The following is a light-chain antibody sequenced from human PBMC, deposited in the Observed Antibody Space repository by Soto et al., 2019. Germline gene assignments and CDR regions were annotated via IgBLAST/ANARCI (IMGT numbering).Light chain of an antibody. CDR2: DVS. J-gene: IGLJ1*01. CDR3: SSYTTGITLYV. Sequence: QSALTQPASVSGSPGQSITRSCTGTSSDVGGYNYVSWYQLHPGRAPKLIIYDVSHRPSGISNRFSGSKSGNTASLTISGLQPEDEADYFCSSYTTGITLYVFGPGTKVTVL. V-gene: IGLV2-14*01. CDR1: SSDVGGYNY.